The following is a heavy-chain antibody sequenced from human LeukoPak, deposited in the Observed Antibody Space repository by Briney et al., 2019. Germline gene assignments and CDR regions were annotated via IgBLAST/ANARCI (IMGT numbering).Heavy chain of an antibody. D-gene: IGHD1-26*01. CDR2: INWNGGST. CDR3: ARALYSGSYKGADY. CDR1: GFTFDDYG. Sequence: GGSLRLSCAASGFTFDDYGMSWVRQAPGKGLEWVSGINWNGGSTGYADSVKGRFTIFRDNAKNSLYLQMNSLRAEDTALYYCARALYSGSYKGADYWGQGTLVTVSS. V-gene: IGHV3-20*04. J-gene: IGHJ4*02.